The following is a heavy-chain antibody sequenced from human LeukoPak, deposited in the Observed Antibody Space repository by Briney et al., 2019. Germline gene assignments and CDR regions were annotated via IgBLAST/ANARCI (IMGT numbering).Heavy chain of an antibody. CDR1: GDTFSIYA. V-gene: IGHV1-69*13. J-gene: IGHJ4*02. CDR3: ARGRMAGTYVFDS. D-gene: IGHD6-19*01. CDR2: IIPIFGIA. Sequence: RASVKVSCKASGDTFSIYAISWVRQAPGQGLEWMGGIIPIFGIANYAQKFQGRVTITADESTSTAYMELSSLRSEDTAVYYCARGRMAGTYVFDSWGQGTLVTVSS.